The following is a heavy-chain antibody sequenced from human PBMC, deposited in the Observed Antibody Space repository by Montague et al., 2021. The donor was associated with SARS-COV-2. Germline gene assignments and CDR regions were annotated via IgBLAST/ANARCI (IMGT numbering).Heavy chain of an antibody. J-gene: IGHJ6*03. CDR2: IHHGGST. V-gene: IGHV4-34*01. CDR3: ARLGDGVVPSPILGVGPYYSYYYMDV. Sequence: SETLSLTCAVHGGSFSTYSWNWIRQPPGKGLEWIGEIHHGGSTNYNPSLESRVTTSADTSKNQFSLKLTSVAAADTAVYYCARLGDGVVPSPILGVGPYYSYYYMDVWGKGTTVTVSS. CDR1: GGSFSTYS. D-gene: IGHD3-10*01.